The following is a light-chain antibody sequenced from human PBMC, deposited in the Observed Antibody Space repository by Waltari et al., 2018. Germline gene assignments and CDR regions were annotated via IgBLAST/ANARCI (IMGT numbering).Light chain of an antibody. CDR3: QQYDVSPLT. V-gene: IGKV3-20*01. CDR1: QTIRTTY. Sequence: EIVLTQSPGTLALSPGEGATLSCRTSQTIRTTYLAWYQQKPGQAPTLLIYGALTRATGIPNRFTGSGSGTDFSLTISSLKPEDFATYYCQQYDVSPLTFGGGTKVEIK. J-gene: IGKJ4*01. CDR2: GAL.